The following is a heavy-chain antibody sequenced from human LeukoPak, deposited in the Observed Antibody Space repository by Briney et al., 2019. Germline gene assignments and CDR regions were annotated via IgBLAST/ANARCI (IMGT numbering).Heavy chain of an antibody. J-gene: IGHJ4*02. D-gene: IGHD2-21*02. CDR3: ATRQLPNCDCPLDF. CDR1: GFTFSNAW. V-gene: IGHV3-15*01. CDR2: IKSQADGGTT. Sequence: GGSLRLSCAASGFTFSNAWMTWVRQAPGKGLEWVGRIKSQADGGTTDYAAPVKGRFTISRDDSKGMMHLQMDSLKTEDTAVYYCATRQLPNCDCPLDFWGQGTLVTVSS.